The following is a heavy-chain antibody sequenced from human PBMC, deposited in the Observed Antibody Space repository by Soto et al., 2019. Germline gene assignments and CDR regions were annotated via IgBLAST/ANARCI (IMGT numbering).Heavy chain of an antibody. J-gene: IGHJ4*02. D-gene: IGHD2-15*01. V-gene: IGHV3-11*06. CDR3: GRGSCGGGSCSYFEY. CDR2: ISSTSSYT. CDR1: GFTFSDYY. Sequence: TGGSLRLSCAASGFTFSDYYMTWIRQAPGKGLEWVSYISSTSSYTNYADSVKGRFTISRDNAKNSLYLQMNSLRAEDTAVYYCGRGSCGGGSCSYFEYWGPGTLVTVSS.